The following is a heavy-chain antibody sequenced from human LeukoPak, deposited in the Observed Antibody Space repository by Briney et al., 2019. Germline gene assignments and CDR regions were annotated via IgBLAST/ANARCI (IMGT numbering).Heavy chain of an antibody. Sequence: ASVKVSCKASGYTFTGYYMHWVRQAPGQGLEWMGWINPNSGGTNYAQKFQGRVTMTRDTSISTAYMELSRLRSDDTAVYYCATSTLEWLLFSHYYGMDVWGQGTTVTVSS. CDR1: GYTFTGYY. D-gene: IGHD3-3*01. CDR3: ATSTLEWLLFSHYYGMDV. CDR2: INPNSGGT. V-gene: IGHV1-2*02. J-gene: IGHJ6*02.